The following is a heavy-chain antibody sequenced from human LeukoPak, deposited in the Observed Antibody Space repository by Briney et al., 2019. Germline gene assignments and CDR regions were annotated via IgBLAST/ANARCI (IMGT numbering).Heavy chain of an antibody. Sequence: GGSLRLSCAASGFSFGSYAMSWVRQAAGKGLEWVSEICGSVSGSGDCTHYADSVKGRFTISRDNSKNTLYLQMNSLRAEDTAVYYCARSSPRDYGDYAPYWYFDLWGRGTLVTVSS. V-gene: IGHV3-23*01. D-gene: IGHD4-17*01. J-gene: IGHJ2*01. CDR3: ARSSPRDYGDYAPYWYFDL. CDR2: ICGSVSGSGDCT. CDR1: GFSFGSYA.